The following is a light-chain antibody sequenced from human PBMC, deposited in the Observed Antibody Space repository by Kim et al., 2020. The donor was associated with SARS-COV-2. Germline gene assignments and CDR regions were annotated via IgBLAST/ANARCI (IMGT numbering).Light chain of an antibody. J-gene: IGKJ4*01. CDR3: QQYNTYPLT. CDR1: QSISNW. Sequence: DIQMTQSPSTLSASVGDRVTITCRASQSISNWLAWYQQKPGKAPKLLIYKASNLQSGVPSRFSGSESGTEFSLTISSLQPDDFATYYCQQYNTYPLTFGGWTKVDIK. V-gene: IGKV1-5*03. CDR2: KAS.